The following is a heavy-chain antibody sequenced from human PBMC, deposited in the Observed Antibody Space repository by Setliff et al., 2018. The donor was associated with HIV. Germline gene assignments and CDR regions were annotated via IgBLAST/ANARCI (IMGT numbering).Heavy chain of an antibody. D-gene: IGHD3-16*02. CDR2: LNPSGDST. CDR1: GYTFTSYY. V-gene: IGHV1-46*01. Sequence: GASVKVSCKASGYTFTSYYVHWVRQAPGQGLEWMGILNPSGDSTAYAQKFQGRVTMTRDTSTSTVYMELSSLRSEDTAVYYCATARSKVRLGELSLFDYWGQGTLVTVSS. CDR3: ATARSKVRLGELSLFDY. J-gene: IGHJ4*02.